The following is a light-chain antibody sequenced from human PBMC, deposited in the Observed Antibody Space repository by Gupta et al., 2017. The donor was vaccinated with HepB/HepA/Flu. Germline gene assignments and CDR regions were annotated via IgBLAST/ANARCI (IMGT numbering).Light chain of an antibody. Sequence: QSVLTQPPPVSAAPGQKVTISCSGSSPNIGNNYVSWYQQLPGTAPKLLIYENNKRPLGIPDRFSGSKSGTSATLGITGLQTGDEADYYCGTWHSSLSAWVFGGGTKLTVL. CDR3: GTWHSSLSAWV. CDR1: SPNIGNNY. V-gene: IGLV1-51*02. CDR2: ENN. J-gene: IGLJ3*02.